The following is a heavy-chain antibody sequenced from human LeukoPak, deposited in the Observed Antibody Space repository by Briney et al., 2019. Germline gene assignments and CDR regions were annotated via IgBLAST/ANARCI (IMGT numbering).Heavy chain of an antibody. D-gene: IGHD6-19*01. CDR2: INPNSGGT. V-gene: IGHV1-2*02. CDR1: GYTFTSYG. CDR3: ARGQLEIDSSGTFDY. J-gene: IGHJ4*02. Sequence: GASVKVSCKASGYTFTSYGISWVRQAPGQGLEWRGWINPNSGGTNYAQKFQGRVTMTRDTPISTAYMELSRLKSDDTAVYYCARGQLEIDSSGTFDYWGQGTLVTVSP.